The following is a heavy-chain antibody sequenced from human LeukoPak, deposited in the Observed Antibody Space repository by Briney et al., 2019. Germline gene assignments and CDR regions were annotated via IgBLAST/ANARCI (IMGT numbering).Heavy chain of an antibody. CDR2: INPNSGDT. CDR1: GYTFTAYH. J-gene: IGHJ4*02. V-gene: IGHV1-2*02. CDR3: AIPYVDGGFH. Sequence: ASVTVSCTTSGYTFTAYHVHWVRQAPGQGLEWMGWINPNSGDTHYAQKFQDRVTMTGDTSITTAYMELSRLRSDDTAVYYCAIPYVDGGFHWGQGTLVTVSS. D-gene: IGHD3-10*02.